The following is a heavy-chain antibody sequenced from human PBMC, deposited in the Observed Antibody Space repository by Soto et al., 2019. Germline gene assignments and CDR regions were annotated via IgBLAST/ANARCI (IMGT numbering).Heavy chain of an antibody. Sequence: SETLSLTCTVSCGSISSGGYYWSWIRQHPGKGLEWIGYIYYSGSTYYNPPLRSRVTISVDTSKNQFSLKLSSVTAADTAVYYCAREAVAGTGWFDPWGQGTLVTVSS. CDR2: IYYSGST. D-gene: IGHD6-19*01. J-gene: IGHJ5*02. CDR1: CGSISSGGYY. CDR3: AREAVAGTGWFDP. V-gene: IGHV4-31*03.